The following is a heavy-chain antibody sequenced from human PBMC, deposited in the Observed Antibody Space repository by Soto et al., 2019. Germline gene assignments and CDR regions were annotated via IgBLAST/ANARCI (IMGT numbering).Heavy chain of an antibody. V-gene: IGHV3-30-3*01. CDR2: ISYDGSNK. Sequence: GGSLRLSCAAAGFTFRSYAMHWVRQAPGKGLEWVAVISYDGSNKYYADSVKGRFTISRDNSKNTLYLQMNSLRAEDTAVYYCARGIGSKGRVLDYWGQGTLVTVSS. CDR1: GFTFRSYA. J-gene: IGHJ4*02. D-gene: IGHD2-15*01. CDR3: ARGIGSKGRVLDY.